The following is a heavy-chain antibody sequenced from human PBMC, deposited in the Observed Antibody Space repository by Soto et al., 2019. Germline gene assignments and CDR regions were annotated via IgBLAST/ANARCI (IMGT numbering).Heavy chain of an antibody. CDR1: GYTFTSYG. Sequence: ASVKVSCKASGYTFTSYGISWVRQAPGQGLEWMGWISAYNGNTNYAQKLQGRVTMTTDTSTSTAYMELSSLRSEDTAVYYCARDHLRSYDSSGAGAFDIWGQGTMVTVS. CDR2: ISAYNGNT. V-gene: IGHV1-18*01. CDR3: ARDHLRSYDSSGAGAFDI. D-gene: IGHD3-22*01. J-gene: IGHJ3*02.